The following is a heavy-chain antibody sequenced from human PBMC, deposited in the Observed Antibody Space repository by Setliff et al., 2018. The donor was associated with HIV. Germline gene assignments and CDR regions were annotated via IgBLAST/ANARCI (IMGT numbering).Heavy chain of an antibody. CDR2: IYYRGST. Sequence: PSETLSFTCTVSGGSISSSSYYWGWIRQPPGKGLEWIGSIYYRGSTNYNPSLKSRVTISVDTSKNQFSLKLSSVTAADTAVYYCARAAAAGRPYYYYFGLDVWGQGTTVTVSS. V-gene: IGHV4-39*07. CDR3: ARAAAAGRPYYYYFGLDV. D-gene: IGHD6-13*01. J-gene: IGHJ6*02. CDR1: GGSISSSSYY.